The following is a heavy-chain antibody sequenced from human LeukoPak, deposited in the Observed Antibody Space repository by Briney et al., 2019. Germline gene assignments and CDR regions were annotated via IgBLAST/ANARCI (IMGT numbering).Heavy chain of an antibody. CDR1: GYTFTSYD. V-gene: IGHV1-8*01. Sequence: GASVKVSCKASGYTFTSYDINWVRQATGQGLERMGWMNPNSGNTGYAQKFQGRVTMTRNTSISTAYMELSSLRSEDTAVYYCARGKDYDFWRGYYTGVHYFDYWGQGTLVTVSS. J-gene: IGHJ4*02. CDR3: ARGKDYDFWRGYYTGVHYFDY. CDR2: MNPNSGNT. D-gene: IGHD3-3*01.